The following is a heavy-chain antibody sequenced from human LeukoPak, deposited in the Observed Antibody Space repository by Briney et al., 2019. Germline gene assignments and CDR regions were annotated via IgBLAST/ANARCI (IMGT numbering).Heavy chain of an antibody. J-gene: IGHJ4*02. D-gene: IGHD5-12*01. V-gene: IGHV1-2*02. CDR1: GYTFTGYY. Sequence: ASVKVSCKASGYTFTGYYMHWVRQAPGQGLEWMRWINPNSGGTNYAQKFQGRVTMTRDTSISTAYMELSRLRSDDTAVYYCARDRADIVATISDYWGQGTLVTVSS. CDR3: ARDRADIVATISDY. CDR2: INPNSGGT.